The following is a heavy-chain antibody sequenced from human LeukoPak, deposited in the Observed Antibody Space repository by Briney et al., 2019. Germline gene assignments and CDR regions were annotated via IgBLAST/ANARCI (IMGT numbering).Heavy chain of an antibody. J-gene: IGHJ4*02. CDR1: GFTFSSYW. Sequence: PGGSLRLSCAASGFTFSSYWMSWVRQAPGKGLEWVANIKEDGTDKYYVDSVKGRFTISRDNAKNSLYLQLNSLRVEDTAVYYCARADWIGFDYWGQGTLVTVSS. V-gene: IGHV3-7*01. CDR2: IKEDGTDK. CDR3: ARADWIGFDY. D-gene: IGHD1-1*01.